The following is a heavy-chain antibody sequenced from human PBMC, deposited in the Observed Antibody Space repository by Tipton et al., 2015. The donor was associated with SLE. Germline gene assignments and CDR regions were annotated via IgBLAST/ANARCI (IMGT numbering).Heavy chain of an antibody. CDR3: ARVWGSYFDK. Sequence: TLSLTCTVSGASISSLYWSWIRQPPGKGLEWIGYIYDSGSTSYNPSFKSRVTISVDTSKNQFSLRLSSVTAADTAVYYCARVWGSYFDKWGQGALVTVSS. D-gene: IGHD3-16*01. CDR1: GASISSLY. J-gene: IGHJ4*02. CDR2: IYDSGST. V-gene: IGHV4-59*08.